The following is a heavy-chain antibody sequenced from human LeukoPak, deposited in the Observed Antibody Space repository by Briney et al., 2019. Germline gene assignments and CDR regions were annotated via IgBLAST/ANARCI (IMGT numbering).Heavy chain of an antibody. Sequence: SETLSLTCAVYGGSFSGYYWSWIRQPPGEGPEWIGEINHSGSTNYNPSLKSRVTISVDTSKNQFSLKLSSVTAADTAVYYCARAGGYYIQAGFDPWGQGTLDTVSS. J-gene: IGHJ5*02. D-gene: IGHD3-22*01. CDR1: GGSFSGYY. CDR2: INHSGST. V-gene: IGHV4-34*01. CDR3: ARAGGYYIQAGFDP.